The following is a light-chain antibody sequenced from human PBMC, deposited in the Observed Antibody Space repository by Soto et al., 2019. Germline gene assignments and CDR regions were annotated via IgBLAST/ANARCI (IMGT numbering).Light chain of an antibody. J-gene: IGKJ1*01. Sequence: EIVMTQSPATLSVSPGERATLSCRASQSVSSNLAWYQQKPGQAPRLLIYGASTRATGIPARFSGSGSGKDFPLTFSGLQFKDFAFYYCKQYKNGLVPLGKGTKVDIK. V-gene: IGKV3-15*01. CDR3: KQYKNGLVP. CDR2: GAS. CDR1: QSVSSN.